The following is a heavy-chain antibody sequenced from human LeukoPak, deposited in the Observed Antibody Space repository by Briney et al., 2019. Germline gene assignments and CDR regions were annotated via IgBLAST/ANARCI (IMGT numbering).Heavy chain of an antibody. V-gene: IGHV3-30*18. CDR2: VGNDGRDK. Sequence: PRGSLRHSRAHPRVSCCNYVRRAGRHAPGKRREWVAVVGNDGRDKCCADSVRGRFTISRDNSENTLYLQMNSLRSEDTAVYYCAKDGTFGAATYYFDYWGQGTLVTASS. J-gene: IGHJ4*02. CDR1: RVSCCNYV. CDR3: AKDGTFGAATYYFDY. D-gene: IGHD3-3*01.